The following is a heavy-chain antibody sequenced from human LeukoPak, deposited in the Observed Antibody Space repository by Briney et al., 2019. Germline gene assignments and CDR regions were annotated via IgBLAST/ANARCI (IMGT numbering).Heavy chain of an antibody. V-gene: IGHV1-2*02. Sequence: GASVKVSCKASGYTFTGYYMHWVRQAPGQGLEWMGWINPNSGGTNYAQKFQGRVTMTRDTSISTAYMELSRLRSDDTAVYYRARVITGSLTPYDYWGQGTLVTVSS. D-gene: IGHD1-20*01. CDR1: GYTFTGYY. CDR2: INPNSGGT. J-gene: IGHJ4*02. CDR3: ARVITGSLTPYDY.